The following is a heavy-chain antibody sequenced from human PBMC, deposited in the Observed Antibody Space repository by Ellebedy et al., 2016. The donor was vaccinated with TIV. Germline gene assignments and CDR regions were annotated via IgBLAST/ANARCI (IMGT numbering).Heavy chain of an antibody. J-gene: IGHJ4*02. CDR2: IKQDGSEK. Sequence: GESLKISXAASGFTFSTYWMSWVRQAPGKGLEWVATIKQDGSEKYFVDSVKGRFTISRDNAKNSLCLQMNSLRAEDTAVYYCARDKSSGSTYGSHFYYWGQGTLVTVSS. CDR3: ARDKSSGSTYGSHFYY. V-gene: IGHV3-7*01. CDR1: GFTFSTYW. D-gene: IGHD5-18*01.